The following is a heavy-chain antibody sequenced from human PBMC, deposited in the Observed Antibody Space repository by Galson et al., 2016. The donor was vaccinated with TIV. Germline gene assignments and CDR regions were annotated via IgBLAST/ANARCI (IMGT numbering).Heavy chain of an antibody. Sequence: SVKVSCKASGGTFSSYAISWVRQAPGQGLEWMGRIIPMLGITRYAQKFQGRVTIIADDSTSTAYMELSSLKSEDTAGYYCAKDHCSGTSCPQPHYWGQGTLGTVSS. D-gene: IGHD2-2*01. CDR2: IIPMLGIT. CDR3: AKDHCSGTSCPQPHY. CDR1: GGTFSSYA. V-gene: IGHV1-69*04. J-gene: IGHJ4*02.